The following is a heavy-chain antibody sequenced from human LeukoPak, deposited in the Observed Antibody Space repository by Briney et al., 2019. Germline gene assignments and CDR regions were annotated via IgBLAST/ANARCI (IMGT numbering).Heavy chain of an antibody. J-gene: IGHJ4*02. CDR3: ARDRGYDFWSGYYGFDY. V-gene: IGHV3-48*02. CDR1: GFTFSSYS. D-gene: IGHD3-3*01. Sequence: GGSLRLSCAASGFTFSSYSMNWVRQAPGKGLEWVSYISCSSSTIYYADSVKGRFTISRDNAKHSLYLQMNSLRDEDTAVYYCARDRGYDFWSGYYGFDYWGQGTLVTVSS. CDR2: ISCSSSTI.